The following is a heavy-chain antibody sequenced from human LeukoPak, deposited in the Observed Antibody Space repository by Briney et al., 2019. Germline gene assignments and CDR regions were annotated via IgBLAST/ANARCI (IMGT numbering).Heavy chain of an antibody. D-gene: IGHD6-19*01. CDR1: GGSISGSHYY. J-gene: IGHJ4*02. V-gene: IGHV4-39*01. CDR3: AASEGKYASGWYASYYFDS. Sequence: SETLSLTCSVSGGSISGSHYYWDWVRQPPGKGLERIGNVYYGGTTYYTPSLKSRVTISVDSSKNQFSLKLRSVTAADTGVYYCAASEGKYASGWYASYYFDSWGRGTLVAVST. CDR2: VYYGGTT.